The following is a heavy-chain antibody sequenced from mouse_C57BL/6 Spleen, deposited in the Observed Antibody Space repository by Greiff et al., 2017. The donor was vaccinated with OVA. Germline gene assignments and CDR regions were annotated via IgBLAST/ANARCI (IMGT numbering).Heavy chain of an antibody. D-gene: IGHD2-4*01. CDR3: ATYDYDGYFDV. J-gene: IGHJ1*03. V-gene: IGHV5-17*01. CDR1: GFTFSDYG. CDR2: ISSGSSTI. Sequence: DVMLVESGGGLVKPGGSLKLSCAASGFTFSDYGMHWVRQAPEKGLEWVAYISSGSSTIYYADTVKGRFTISRDNAKNTLFLQMTSLRSEDTAMYYCATYDYDGYFDVWGTGTTVTVSS.